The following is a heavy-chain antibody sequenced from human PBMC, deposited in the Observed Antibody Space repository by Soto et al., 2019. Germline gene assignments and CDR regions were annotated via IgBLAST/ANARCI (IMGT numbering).Heavy chain of an antibody. CDR3: ARGPPSDYGEYTYLQH. Sequence: PGGSLRLSCAASGFTFSSYGIHWVRQAPGKGLEWVALISYDGSNKYYADSVKGRFIISRDNSKNTLYLQMNSLRAEDTAMYYCARGPPSDYGEYTYLQHWGQGTLVTVSS. J-gene: IGHJ1*01. V-gene: IGHV3-30*03. CDR2: ISYDGSNK. CDR1: GFTFSSYG. D-gene: IGHD4-17*01.